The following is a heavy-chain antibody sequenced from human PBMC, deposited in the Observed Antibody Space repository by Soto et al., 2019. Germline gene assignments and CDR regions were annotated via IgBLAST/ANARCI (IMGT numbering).Heavy chain of an antibody. CDR2: ISSDGCSQ. Sequence: GGSLRLSCVVSGFTLTNNGMHWVRQAPGQGLEWVAVISSDGCSQYYGDSVRGRFTISRDNSRSTLFLEMNSLRSEDTAVYYCAKDRGLAESGRLSHYFYGMDVWGQGTTVTVSS. CDR1: GFTLTNNG. J-gene: IGHJ6*02. D-gene: IGHD1-26*01. CDR3: AKDRGLAESGRLSHYFYGMDV. V-gene: IGHV3-30*18.